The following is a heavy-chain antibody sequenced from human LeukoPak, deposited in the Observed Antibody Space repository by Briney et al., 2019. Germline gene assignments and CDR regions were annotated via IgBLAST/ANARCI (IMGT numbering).Heavy chain of an antibody. J-gene: IGHJ4*02. V-gene: IGHV3-53*01. D-gene: IGHD3-22*01. CDR2: IYSGSST. CDR3: ARVYQYYYDSSGYYSD. CDR1: GFTVSSNY. Sequence: PGGSLRLSCAASGFTVSSNYMSWVRQAPGKGLEWVSVIYSGSSTYYADSVKGRFTISRDNSKNTLYLQMNSLRAEDTAVYYCARVYQYYYDSSGYYSDWGQGTLVTVSS.